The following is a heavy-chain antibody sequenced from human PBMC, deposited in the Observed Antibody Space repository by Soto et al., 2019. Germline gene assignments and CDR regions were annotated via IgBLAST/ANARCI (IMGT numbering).Heavy chain of an antibody. J-gene: IGHJ6*02. Sequence: GGSLRLSCAASGFTFSSYAMHWVRQAPGKGLEWVAVISYDGSNKYYADSVKGRFTISRDNSKNTLYLQMNSLRAEDTAVYYCATGASKINIVVVPAAIPENYYYYGMDVWGQGTTVTVSS. V-gene: IGHV3-30-3*01. CDR1: GFTFSSYA. D-gene: IGHD2-2*01. CDR2: ISYDGSNK. CDR3: ATGASKINIVVVPAAIPENYYYYGMDV.